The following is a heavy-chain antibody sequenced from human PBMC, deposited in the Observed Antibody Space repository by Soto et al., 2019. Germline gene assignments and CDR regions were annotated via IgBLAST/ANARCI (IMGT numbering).Heavy chain of an antibody. CDR2: IDAGNGNT. J-gene: IGHJ5*02. V-gene: IGHV1-3*01. CDR3: AREDRNWFDP. CDR1: GYTFTTYA. D-gene: IGHD2-15*01. Sequence: QVQLVQSGAEVKKPGASVKVSCQASGYTFTTYAMHWVRQAPGQRLEWMGWIDAGNGNTKYSQKFQGRVTITRDTSASTVYMELSSLRSEDTAVYYCAREDRNWFDPWGQGTLVTVSS.